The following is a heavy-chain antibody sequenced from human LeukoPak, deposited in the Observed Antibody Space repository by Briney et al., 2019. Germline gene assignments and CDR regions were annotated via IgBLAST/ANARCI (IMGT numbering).Heavy chain of an antibody. CDR2: ISSSGSTI. V-gene: IGHV3-48*03. J-gene: IGHJ4*02. CDR3: AREAAHYYGSGILY. Sequence: GGSLRLSCAASGFTFSSYEMNWVRQAPGKGLEWVSYISSSGSTIYYADSVKGRFTISRDNAKNSLYLQMNSLRAEDTAVYYCAREAAHYYGSGILYWGQGTLVTVSS. D-gene: IGHD3-10*01. CDR1: GFTFSSYE.